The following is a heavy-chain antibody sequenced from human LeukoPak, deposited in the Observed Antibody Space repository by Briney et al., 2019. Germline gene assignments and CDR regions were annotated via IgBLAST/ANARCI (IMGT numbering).Heavy chain of an antibody. J-gene: IGHJ4*02. CDR1: GGSISSYY. D-gene: IGHD3-10*01. Sequence: SETLSLTCTVSGGSISSYYWSWIRQPPGKGLEWLGYIYYSGSTNYNPSLKSRVTISVDTSKNQFSLKLSSVTAADTAVYYCARARVRGVIRYFDYWGQGTLVTVSS. V-gene: IGHV4-59*01. CDR2: IYYSGST. CDR3: ARARVRGVIRYFDY.